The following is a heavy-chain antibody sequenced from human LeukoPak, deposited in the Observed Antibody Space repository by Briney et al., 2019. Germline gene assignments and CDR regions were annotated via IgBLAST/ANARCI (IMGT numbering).Heavy chain of an antibody. Sequence: ASVKVSCKASGYTFTSYGISWVRQAPGQGLERMGWISGFSGNTAYAQKLQGRVTMTTDTSTSTAFLELRSLRSDDTAVYYCARSSGWYDYWGQGTLVTVSS. CDR1: GYTFTSYG. D-gene: IGHD6-19*01. CDR3: ARSSGWYDY. CDR2: ISGFSGNT. V-gene: IGHV1-18*01. J-gene: IGHJ4*02.